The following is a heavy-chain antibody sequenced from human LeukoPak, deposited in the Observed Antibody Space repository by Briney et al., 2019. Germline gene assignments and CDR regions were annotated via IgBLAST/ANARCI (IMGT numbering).Heavy chain of an antibody. J-gene: IGHJ4*02. CDR1: GFTFSSYG. CDR3: AKSSSGWSRDY. CDR2: ISGSGGST. V-gene: IGHV3-23*01. D-gene: IGHD6-19*01. Sequence: HPGGSLRLSCAASGFTFSSYGMSWVRQAPGKGLEWVSAISGSGGSTYYADSVKGRFTISRDNSKNTLYLQMDSLRAEDTAVYFCAKSSSGWSRDYWGQGTLVTVSS.